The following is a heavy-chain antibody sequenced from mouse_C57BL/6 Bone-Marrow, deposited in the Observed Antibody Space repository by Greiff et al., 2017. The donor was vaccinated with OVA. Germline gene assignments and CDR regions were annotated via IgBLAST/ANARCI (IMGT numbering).Heavy chain of an antibody. CDR1: GFTFSSYA. CDR3: ARDRLAGTFAY. Sequence: EVKLVESGGGLVKPGGSLKLSCAASGFTFSSYAMSWVRQTPEQRLEWVATISDGGSYTYYPDNVTGRFTISRDNDKNNLYLHMSHLKSEDTAVYYCARDRLAGTFAYWGQGTLVTVSA. V-gene: IGHV5-4*01. D-gene: IGHD4-1*01. CDR2: ISDGGSYT. J-gene: IGHJ3*01.